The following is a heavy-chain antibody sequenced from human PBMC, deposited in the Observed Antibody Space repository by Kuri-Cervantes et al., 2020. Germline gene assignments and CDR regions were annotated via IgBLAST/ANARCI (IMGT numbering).Heavy chain of an antibody. CDR1: GGSITTSNYY. V-gene: IGHV4-39*07. J-gene: IGHJ5*02. CDR3: ARVPNKLEGFEGGPDNWFDP. CDR2: IYYRGST. Sequence: SETLSLTCAVSGGSITTSNYYWAWIRQPPGKGLEWIGSIYYRGSTYYNPSLKSRVTISVDTSKNQFSLKLSSVTAADTAVYYCARVPNKLEGFEGGPDNWFDPWGQGTLVTVSS. D-gene: IGHD3-16*01.